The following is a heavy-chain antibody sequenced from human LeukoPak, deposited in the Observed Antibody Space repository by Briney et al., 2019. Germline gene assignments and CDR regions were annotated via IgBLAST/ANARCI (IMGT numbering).Heavy chain of an antibody. D-gene: IGHD3-9*01. J-gene: IGHJ6*03. CDR1: GFTFSSYW. CDR3: ARDQHAWLRYFDWHMDV. CDR2: INSDGSST. Sequence: GGSLRFYCAASGFTFSSYWMHWHRQAPGKGLVWVSRINSDGSSTSYAESVKGRFTIARDNAKNTLYLQMNSLRAEDTAVYYWARDQHAWLRYFDWHMDVWGKGTTVTVYS. V-gene: IGHV3-74*01.